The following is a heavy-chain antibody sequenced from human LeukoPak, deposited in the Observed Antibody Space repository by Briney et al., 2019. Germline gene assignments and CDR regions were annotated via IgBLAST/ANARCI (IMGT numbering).Heavy chain of an antibody. Sequence: ASVKVSCKASGYTFTSYDITWVRQATGHGLEWMGWMNPNSGNTGYAQKFQGRVTMTRNTSISTAYMELSSLRSENTAVYYCARGSIAAAGYYYYYYDMDVWGKGTTVTVSS. CDR2: MNPNSGNT. CDR3: ARGSIAAAGYYYYYYDMDV. V-gene: IGHV1-8*01. CDR1: GYTFTSYD. D-gene: IGHD6-13*01. J-gene: IGHJ6*03.